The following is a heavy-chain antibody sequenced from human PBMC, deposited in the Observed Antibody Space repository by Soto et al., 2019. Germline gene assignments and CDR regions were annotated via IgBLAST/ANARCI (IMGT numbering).Heavy chain of an antibody. V-gene: IGHV3-23*01. J-gene: IGHJ4*02. CDR3: ARTWQGDC. Sequence: EVQLLESGGGLVQPGGSLRLSCAASGFTFSTYAMNWVRQAPGKGLEWVSAISGGGGDTYYAASVKGRFTISRDNSKNTLFLHRNSLRAEDTALYYCARTWQGDCWGQGTLVTVSS. D-gene: IGHD2-8*01. CDR2: ISGGGGDT. CDR1: GFTFSTYA.